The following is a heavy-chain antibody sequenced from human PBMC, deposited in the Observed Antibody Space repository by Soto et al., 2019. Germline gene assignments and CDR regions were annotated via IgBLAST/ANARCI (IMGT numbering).Heavy chain of an antibody. V-gene: IGHV4-30-4*01. D-gene: IGHD3-16*01. CDR1: GGSISSGDYY. J-gene: IGHJ4*02. CDR3: ARGDGVSRSNDY. Sequence: QVKLQESGPGLVKPSQTLSLTCTVSGGSISSGDYYWSWIRQPPGQDLEWIGYIYYSGSTYYNPSLKSLVTISVDTSKNQCSLKLSSVTAADTAVYYCARGDGVSRSNDYWGQGTLVTVSS. CDR2: IYYSGST.